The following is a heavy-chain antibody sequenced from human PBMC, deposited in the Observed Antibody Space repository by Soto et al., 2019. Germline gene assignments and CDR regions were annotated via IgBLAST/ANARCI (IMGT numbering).Heavy chain of an antibody. V-gene: IGHV4-34*01. D-gene: IGHD3-10*01. Sequence: SETLSLTCAVYGGSFSGYYWSWIRQPPGKGLEWIGEINHSGSTNYNPSLKSRVTISVDTSKNQFSLKLSSVTAADTAVYYCASPSRTYYGSGSPSSKGAFDIWGQGTMVTVSS. J-gene: IGHJ3*02. CDR2: INHSGST. CDR1: GGSFSGYY. CDR3: ASPSRTYYGSGSPSSKGAFDI.